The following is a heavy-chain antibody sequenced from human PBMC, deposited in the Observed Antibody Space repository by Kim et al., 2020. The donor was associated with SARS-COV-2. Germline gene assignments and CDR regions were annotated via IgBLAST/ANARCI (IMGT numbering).Heavy chain of an antibody. CDR1: GYSFTSYW. D-gene: IGHD2-15*01. CDR2: IYPGDSDT. CDR3: ARQGVVVAATGYYYYGMDV. Sequence: GESLKISCKGSGYSFTSYWIGWVRQMPGKGLEWMGIIYPGDSDTRYSPSFQGQVTISADKSISTAYLQWSSLKASDTAMYYCARQGVVVAATGYYYYGMDVWGQGTTVTVSS. J-gene: IGHJ6*02. V-gene: IGHV5-51*01.